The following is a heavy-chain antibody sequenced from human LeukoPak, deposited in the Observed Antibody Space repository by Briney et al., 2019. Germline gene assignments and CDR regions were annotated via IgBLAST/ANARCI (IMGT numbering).Heavy chain of an antibody. CDR3: ARVRIVVVPAASNYFDY. D-gene: IGHD2-2*01. J-gene: IGHJ4*02. Sequence: GGSLRLSCAASGFTFSSYWMSWVRQAPGKGLEWVANIKQDGSEKYYVDSVKGRFTISRDNAKNSLYLQMNSLRAEDTAVYYCARVRIVVVPAASNYFDYWGQGTLVTVSS. CDR1: GFTFSSYW. V-gene: IGHV3-7*01. CDR2: IKQDGSEK.